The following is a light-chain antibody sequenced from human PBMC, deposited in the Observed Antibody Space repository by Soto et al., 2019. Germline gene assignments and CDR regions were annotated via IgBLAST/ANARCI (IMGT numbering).Light chain of an antibody. CDR2: KAS. CDR3: QQYNTYWT. V-gene: IGKV1-5*03. CDR1: QSISTW. J-gene: IGKJ1*01. Sequence: DIQMTQSPSTLSASVGDRVTITCRASQSISTWLAWYQQKAGKAPKLLIYKASILESGVPSRFSGSGSGTEFTLTISSLQPDDFATYYCQQYNTYWTFGKGTKVEIK.